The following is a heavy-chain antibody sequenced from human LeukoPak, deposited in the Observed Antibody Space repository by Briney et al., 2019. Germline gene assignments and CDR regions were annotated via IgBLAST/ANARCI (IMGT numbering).Heavy chain of an antibody. V-gene: IGHV1-18*01. Sequence: ASVTVSCKASGHTFTSYGISWVRQAPGQGLEWMGWISAYNGNTNYAQKLQGRVTMTTDTSTSTAYMELRSLRSDDTAVYYCARDGGYDYVWGSYRYEDYWGQGTLVTVSS. J-gene: IGHJ4*02. CDR3: ARDGGYDYVWGSYRYEDY. CDR1: GHTFTSYG. D-gene: IGHD3-16*02. CDR2: ISAYNGNT.